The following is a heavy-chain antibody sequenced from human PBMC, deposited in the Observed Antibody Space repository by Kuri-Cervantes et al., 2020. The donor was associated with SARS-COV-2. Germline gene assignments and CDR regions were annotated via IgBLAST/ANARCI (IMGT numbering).Heavy chain of an antibody. Sequence: GGSLRLSCAASGLTFRSYSMNWVRQAPGKGLEWVSSISSGSEYILYADSAKGRFTISRDNAKNSLFLQMNSLRADDTAIYYCARFETGVSTTGTENWGQGTLVTVSS. CDR2: ISSGSEYI. J-gene: IGHJ4*02. CDR3: ARFETGVSTTGTEN. D-gene: IGHD2-8*02. CDR1: GLTFRSYS. V-gene: IGHV3-21*01.